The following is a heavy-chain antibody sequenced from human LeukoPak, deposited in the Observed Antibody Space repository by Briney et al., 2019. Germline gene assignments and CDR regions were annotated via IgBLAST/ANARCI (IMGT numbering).Heavy chain of an antibody. CDR3: VKVRSSSWYQTFDY. V-gene: IGHV3-23*01. Sequence: GGSLRLSCAASGFTFSSYAMSWVRQAPGKGLEWVSAISGSGGSTYYADSVKGRFTISRDNSKNTLYLQMNSLRAEDTAVYYCVKVRSSSWYQTFDYWGQGTLVTVSS. D-gene: IGHD6-13*01. CDR1: GFTFSSYA. CDR2: ISGSGGST. J-gene: IGHJ4*02.